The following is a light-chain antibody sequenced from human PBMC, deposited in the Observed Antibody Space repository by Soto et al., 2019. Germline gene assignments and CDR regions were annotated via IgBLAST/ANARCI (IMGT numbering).Light chain of an antibody. CDR3: QQRSNWRT. Sequence: EIVLTQSPGTLSLSPGDSDTLSCRASQSVHSNYLVWYQQKPGQAPRLLIYDASNRATGIPARFSGSGSGTDFTLTISSLEPEDFAVYYCQQRSNWRTVGKGTKVDI. J-gene: IGKJ1*01. V-gene: IGKV3-11*01. CDR1: QSVHSNY. CDR2: DAS.